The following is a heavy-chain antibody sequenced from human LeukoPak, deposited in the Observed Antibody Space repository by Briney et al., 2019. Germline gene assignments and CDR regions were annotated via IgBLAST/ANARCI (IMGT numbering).Heavy chain of an antibody. CDR2: INPSGGGT. V-gene: IGHV1-46*01. J-gene: IGHJ4*02. CDR3: ARACLGIDYFDY. Sequence: ASVKVSCKASGGTFSSYAISWVRQAPGQGLEWMGIINPSGGGTSYAQKFQGRVTMTRDTSTSTVYMELSSLRSEDTAVYYCARACLGIDYFDYWGQGTLVTVSS. D-gene: IGHD7-27*01. CDR1: GGTFSSYA.